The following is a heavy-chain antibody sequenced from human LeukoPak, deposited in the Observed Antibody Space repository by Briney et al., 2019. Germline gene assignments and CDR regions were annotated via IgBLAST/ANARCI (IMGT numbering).Heavy chain of an antibody. Sequence: GGSLRLSCVTSGFTFGGSGMHWVRQASGKGLEWVGHIRNKANSYATAYAASVRDRFTISRDDSKNTVFLQMNSLKTEDTAMYYCTRPSSRFCSRTSCYWDSWGQGTLVTVSS. D-gene: IGHD2-2*01. CDR3: TRPSSRFCSRTSCYWDS. CDR1: GFTFGGSG. CDR2: IRNKANSYAT. J-gene: IGHJ4*02. V-gene: IGHV3-73*01.